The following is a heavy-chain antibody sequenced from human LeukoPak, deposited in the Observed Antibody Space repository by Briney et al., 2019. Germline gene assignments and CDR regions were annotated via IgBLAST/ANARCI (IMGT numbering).Heavy chain of an antibody. Sequence: SETLSLTCTVSGGSISSYYWSWIRQPPGKGLEWIGEINHSGSTNYNPSLKSRVTISVDTSKNQFSLKLSSVTAADTAVYYCARVTEDTAMVNNRSRDYYYYMDVWGKGTTVTVSS. CDR3: ARVTEDTAMVNNRSRDYYYYMDV. CDR2: INHSGST. CDR1: GGSISSYY. D-gene: IGHD5-18*01. J-gene: IGHJ6*03. V-gene: IGHV4-34*01.